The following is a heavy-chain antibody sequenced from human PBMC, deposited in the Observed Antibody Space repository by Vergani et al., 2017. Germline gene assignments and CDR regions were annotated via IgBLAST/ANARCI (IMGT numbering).Heavy chain of an antibody. J-gene: IGHJ3*02. CDR1: GGSISSGSYY. CDR3: ARSFSYYYDSSGPGGDSFDI. V-gene: IGHV4-61*02. CDR2: IYTSGST. D-gene: IGHD3-22*01. Sequence: QVQLQESGPGLVKPSQTLSLTCTVSGGSISSGSYYWSWIRQPAGKGLEWIGRIYTSGSTNYNPSLKSRVTISVDTSKNQFPLMLSPVTAADTAVYYCARSFSYYYDSSGPGGDSFDIWGQGTMVTVSS.